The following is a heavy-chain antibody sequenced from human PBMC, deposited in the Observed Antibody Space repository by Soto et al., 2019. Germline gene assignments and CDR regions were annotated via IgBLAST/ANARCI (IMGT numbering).Heavy chain of an antibody. D-gene: IGHD4-17*01. Sequence: GASVKVSCKASGYTFTSYGISWVRQAPGQGLEWMGWISAYNGNTNYAQKLQGRVTMTTDTSTSTAYMELRSLRSDDTAVYYCARGGAYGDYASDAFDIWGQGTMVTVSS. V-gene: IGHV1-18*04. CDR2: ISAYNGNT. CDR3: ARGGAYGDYASDAFDI. CDR1: GYTFTSYG. J-gene: IGHJ3*02.